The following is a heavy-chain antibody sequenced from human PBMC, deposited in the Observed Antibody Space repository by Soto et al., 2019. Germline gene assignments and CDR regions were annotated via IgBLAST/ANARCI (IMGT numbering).Heavy chain of an antibody. CDR2: IKQDGSEK. Sequence: GGSLRLSCAASGFTFSSYLMSWVRQAPGKGLEWVANIKQDGSEKYYVDSVKGRFTTSRDNAKNSLYLQMNSLRAEDTAVYYCARGLLWFGELLDYWGQGTLVTVSS. CDR1: GFTFSSYL. J-gene: IGHJ4*02. D-gene: IGHD3-10*01. V-gene: IGHV3-7*01. CDR3: ARGLLWFGELLDY.